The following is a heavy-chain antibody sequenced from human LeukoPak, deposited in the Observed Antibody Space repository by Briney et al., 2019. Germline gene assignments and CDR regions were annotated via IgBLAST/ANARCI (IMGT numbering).Heavy chain of an antibody. J-gene: IGHJ4*02. CDR1: GGSFSGYY. CDR3: ARGRDRYSSGWYLANY. Sequence: SETLSLTCAVYGGSFSGYYWSWIRQPPGKGLEWIGEINHSGSTNYNPSLKSRVTISVDTSKNQFSLKLNSVTAADTAVYYCARGRDRYSSGWYLANYWGQGTLVTVSS. D-gene: IGHD6-19*01. V-gene: IGHV4-34*01. CDR2: INHSGST.